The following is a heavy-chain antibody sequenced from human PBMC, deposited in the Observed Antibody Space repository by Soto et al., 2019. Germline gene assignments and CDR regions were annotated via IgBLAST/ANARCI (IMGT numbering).Heavy chain of an antibody. CDR2: IIPIFGTA. CDR1: GGTFSSYA. Sequence: SVKVSCKASGGTFSSYAISWVRQAPGQGLEWMGGIIPIFGTANYAQKFQGRVTITADESTSTAYMELSSLRSEDTAVYYCARGGPIVVVPAAIDPRHPRDYWGQGTLVTV. D-gene: IGHD2-2*01. J-gene: IGHJ4*02. V-gene: IGHV1-69*13. CDR3: ARGGPIVVVPAAIDPRHPRDY.